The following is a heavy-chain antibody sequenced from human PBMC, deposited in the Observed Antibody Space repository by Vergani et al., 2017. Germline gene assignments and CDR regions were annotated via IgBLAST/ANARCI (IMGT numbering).Heavy chain of an antibody. D-gene: IGHD2-15*01. J-gene: IGHJ3*02. CDR1: GFTFDDYA. Sequence: EVQLLESGGGLVQPGRSLRLSCAASGFTFDDYAMHWVRQAPGKGLEWVSGISWNSGSTGYADSVKGRFTISRDNAKNSLYLQMNSLRAEDTALYYCAKVSGGSFTRGAFDIWGQGTMVTVSS. V-gene: IGHV3-9*01. CDR3: AKVSGGSFTRGAFDI. CDR2: ISWNSGST.